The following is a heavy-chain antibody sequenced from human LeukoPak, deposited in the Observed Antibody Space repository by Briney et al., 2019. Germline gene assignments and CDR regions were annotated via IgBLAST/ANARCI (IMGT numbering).Heavy chain of an antibody. J-gene: IGHJ3*01. V-gene: IGHV3-30*02. CDR1: GFPFSYFG. Sequence: GGSLRLSCAASGFPFSYFGMHWVRQAPGRGLEWVAFIRFDGNDKFYADSVKGRFTISRDNAKNTLSLQMNNLRGEDTAVYYCGREDRIVLGNDAFDVWGQGTMVTVSS. D-gene: IGHD2-8*01. CDR3: GREDRIVLGNDAFDV. CDR2: IRFDGNDK.